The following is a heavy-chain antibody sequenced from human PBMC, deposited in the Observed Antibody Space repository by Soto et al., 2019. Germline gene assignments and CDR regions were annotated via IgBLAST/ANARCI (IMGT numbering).Heavy chain of an antibody. Sequence: QVQLVESGGGVVQPGRSLRLSCAASGFTFSSYGMHWVRQAPGKGLKWVAVIWYDGSNKYYADSVKGRFTISRDNSKNTLYLQMNSLRAEDTAVYYCARGTLTTVTHYYYYGMDVWGQGTTVTVSS. CDR2: IWYDGSNK. D-gene: IGHD4-4*01. CDR1: GFTFSSYG. J-gene: IGHJ6*02. V-gene: IGHV3-33*01. CDR3: ARGTLTTVTHYYYYGMDV.